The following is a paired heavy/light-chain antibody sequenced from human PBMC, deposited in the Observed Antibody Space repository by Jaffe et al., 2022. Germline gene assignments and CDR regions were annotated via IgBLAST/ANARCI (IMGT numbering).Light chain of an antibody. J-gene: IGLJ1*01. Sequence: QSVLTQPPSVSGAPGQRVTISCTGSSSNIGAGYDVHWYQQLPGTAPKLLIYGNSNRPSGVPDRFSGSKSGTSASLAITGLQAEDEADYYCQSYDSSLSGSGVFGTGTKVTVL. CDR3: QSYDSSLSGSGV. CDR1: SSNIGAGYD. V-gene: IGLV1-40*01. CDR2: GNS.
Heavy chain of an antibody. CDR3: ARVSATGYYDILTGYYSGYDLDY. Sequence: QVQLVQSGAEVKKPGASVKVSCKASGYTFTGYYMHWVRQAPGQGLEWMGWINPNSGGTNYAQKFQGRVTMTRDTSISTAYMELSRLRSDDTAVYYCARVSATGYYDILTGYYSGYDLDYWGQGTLVTVSS. V-gene: IGHV1-2*02. CDR1: GYTFTGYY. CDR2: INPNSGGT. J-gene: IGHJ4*02. D-gene: IGHD3-9*01.